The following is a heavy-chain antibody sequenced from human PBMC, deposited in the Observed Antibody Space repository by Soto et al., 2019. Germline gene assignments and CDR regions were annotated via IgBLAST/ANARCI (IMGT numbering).Heavy chain of an antibody. CDR3: AHNGVRQFGEVSYRRFDF. CDR1: GFSLSTSGVG. CDR2: IYWDDDK. J-gene: IGHJ4*02. V-gene: IGHV2-5*02. Sequence: QITLKESGPTLVKPTQTLTLTCTFSGFSLSTSGVGVGWIGQPPGKALELIALIYWDDDKRYSPSLKSRLTITKDTSKNLVVLTMTNMDPMDTATYYGAHNGVRQFGEVSYRRFDFWGQGTLVTVSS. D-gene: IGHD3-10*01.